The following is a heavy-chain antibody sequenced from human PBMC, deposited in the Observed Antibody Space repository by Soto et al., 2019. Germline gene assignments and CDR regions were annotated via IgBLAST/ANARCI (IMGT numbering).Heavy chain of an antibody. D-gene: IGHD6-13*01. CDR1: GFTFNAAW. V-gene: IGHV3-15*01. J-gene: IGHJ4*02. CDR3: TTGLAAAGTNY. CDR2: IKSKTDGGTT. Sequence: VQLVESGGNLVKPGGSLRLSCAASGFTFNAAWMSWVRQAPGKGLEWVGRIKSKTDGGTTDFAAPSKGRITISRDDSKNTVYLQMISLRIEDTAVYYCTTGLAAAGTNYWGQGTLVTVSS.